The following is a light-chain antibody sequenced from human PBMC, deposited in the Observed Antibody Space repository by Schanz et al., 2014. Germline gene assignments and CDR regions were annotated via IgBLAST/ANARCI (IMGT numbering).Light chain of an antibody. CDR3: CSYAGSSTS. V-gene: IGLV2-23*02. CDR2: DVS. Sequence: QSALTQPASVSGSPGQSITISCTGTSSDVGGYNYVSWYQQHPGKAPKLMIYDVSDRPSGVSNRFSGSKSGNTASLTISGLQAEDEADFYCCSYAGSSTSFGTGTKLTVL. J-gene: IGLJ1*01. CDR1: SSDVGGYNY.